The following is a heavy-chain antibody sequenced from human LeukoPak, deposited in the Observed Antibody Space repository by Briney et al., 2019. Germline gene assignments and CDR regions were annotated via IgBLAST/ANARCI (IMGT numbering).Heavy chain of an antibody. Sequence: AGGSLRLSCAASGFTFSSYSMNWVRQAPGKGLEWVSYISSSSSTIYYADSVKGRFTISRDNAKNSLYLQMNSLRAEDTAVYYCAREERLRWTAYWGQGTLVTVSS. D-gene: IGHD4-23*01. CDR2: ISSSSSTI. CDR1: GFTFSSYS. CDR3: AREERLRWTAY. V-gene: IGHV3-48*01. J-gene: IGHJ4*02.